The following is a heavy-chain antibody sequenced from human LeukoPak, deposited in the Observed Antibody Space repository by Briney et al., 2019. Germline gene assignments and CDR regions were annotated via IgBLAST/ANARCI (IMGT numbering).Heavy chain of an antibody. V-gene: IGHV4-61*02. CDR2: IYTSGST. J-gene: IGHJ5*02. CDR1: GGSISSGSYY. D-gene: IGHD2-2*01. Sequence: SQTLSLTCTVSGGSISSGSYYWSWIRQPAGKGLGWIGRIYTSGSTNYNPSLKSRVTISVDTSKNQFSLKLSSVTAADTAVYYCARDRVVVPAAMVGDWFDPWGQGTLVTVSS. CDR3: ARDRVVVPAAMVGDWFDP.